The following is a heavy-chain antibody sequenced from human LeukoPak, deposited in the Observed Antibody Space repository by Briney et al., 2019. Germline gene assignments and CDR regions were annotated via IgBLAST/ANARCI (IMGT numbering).Heavy chain of an antibody. V-gene: IGHV1-2*02. CDR2: VIPNSGAT. CDR3: ARGSASGNYYHY. D-gene: IGHD3-10*01. Sequence: GASVKVSCKASGYTFIGYYMHWVRLATGQGLEWMGWVIPNSGATIYAQKFQGRVTMTRDTSIATAYMELSSLTSDDTALYYCARGSASGNYYHYWGQGTLVTVSS. J-gene: IGHJ4*02. CDR1: GYTFIGYY.